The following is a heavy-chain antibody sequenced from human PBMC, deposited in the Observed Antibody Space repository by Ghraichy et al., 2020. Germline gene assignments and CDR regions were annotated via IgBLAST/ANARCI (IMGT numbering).Heavy chain of an antibody. D-gene: IGHD2-21*02. V-gene: IGHV4-31*03. J-gene: IGHJ3*02. CDR3: ARDCGGDCFSGGFDI. Sequence: SETLSLTCTVFGASISTGGHYWSWIRQYPGKGLEWIGYIYSNWSTKYDPSLNPSLKSRVSISVDRSKNHFSLKLTSLTAADTAVYYCARDCGGDCFSGGFDIWGQGTMVTVSS. CDR1: GASISTGGHY. CDR2: IYSNWST.